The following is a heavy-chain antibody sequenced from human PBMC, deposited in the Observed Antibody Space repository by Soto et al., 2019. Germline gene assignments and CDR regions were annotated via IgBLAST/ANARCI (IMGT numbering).Heavy chain of an antibody. CDR1: GFAFSTYW. D-gene: IGHD3-16*01. CDR3: ARDPNRGGDFDF. CDR2: INPDGNDK. J-gene: IGHJ4*02. Sequence: PGGSLRLSCEASGFAFSTYWMTWVRQAPGKGLEWVANINPDGNDKYYADSVRGRFTMSRDNPKNSPFLQMDSLRAEDTAVYYCARDPNRGGDFDFWGQGTLVTVSS. V-gene: IGHV3-7*05.